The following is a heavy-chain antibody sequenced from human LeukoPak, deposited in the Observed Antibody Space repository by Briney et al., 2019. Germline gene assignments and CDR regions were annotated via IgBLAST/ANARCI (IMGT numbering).Heavy chain of an antibody. CDR2: IYHSGST. J-gene: IGHJ5*02. CDR3: ARASDRGSGQQLPTFWFDP. CDR1: GGSISSSNW. D-gene: IGHD6-13*01. V-gene: IGHV4-4*02. Sequence: SETLSLTCAVSGGSISSSNWWSWVRQPPGKGLEWIGEIYHSGSTNYNPSLKSRVTISVDKSKNQFSLKLSSVTAADTAVYYCARASDRGSGQQLPTFWFDPWGQGTLVTVSS.